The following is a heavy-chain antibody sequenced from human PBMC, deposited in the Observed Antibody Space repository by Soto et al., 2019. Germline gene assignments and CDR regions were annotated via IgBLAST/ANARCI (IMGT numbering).Heavy chain of an antibody. CDR2: IYYSGST. V-gene: IGHV4-31*01. D-gene: IGHD2-8*02. J-gene: IGHJ4*02. CDR1: GGSISSGGYY. Sequence: QVQLQESGPGLVKPSQTLSLTCTVSGGSISSGGYYWSWIRQHPGKGLEWIGYIYYSGSTYYNPSRYRLVTISVDASSNRFALKLLSMTAVDTAVYYCARSCRGGVDCYFAYWGQGTLVTVSS. CDR3: ARSCRGGVDCYFAY.